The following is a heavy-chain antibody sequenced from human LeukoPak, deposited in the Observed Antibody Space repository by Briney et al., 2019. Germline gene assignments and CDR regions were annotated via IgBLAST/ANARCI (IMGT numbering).Heavy chain of an antibody. CDR3: ARRSLDYLLIIEN. D-gene: IGHD3/OR15-3a*01. Sequence: PGGSLRLSCEASGFTFRSYGMHWVRQAPGKGLEWVAFIRYDGTIKYYGDSVKGRFTISRDNSRNMLYLQMNSLTPEDTAVYYCARRSLDYLLIIENWGQGTLVTVSS. V-gene: IGHV3-30*02. CDR1: GFTFRSYG. CDR2: IRYDGTIK. J-gene: IGHJ4*02.